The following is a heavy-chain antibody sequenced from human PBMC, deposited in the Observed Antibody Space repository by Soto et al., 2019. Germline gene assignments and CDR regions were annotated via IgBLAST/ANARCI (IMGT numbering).Heavy chain of an antibody. CDR2: INHSGST. Sequence: XETLSLLCAVYGGSFSGYYWSWIRQPPGKGLEWIGEINHSGSTNYNPSLKSRVTISVDTSKNQFSLKLSSVTAADTAVYYCARDRGNNNWFDPWGQGALVTVSS. CDR3: ARDRGNNNWFDP. J-gene: IGHJ5*02. CDR1: GGSFSGYY. V-gene: IGHV4-34*01.